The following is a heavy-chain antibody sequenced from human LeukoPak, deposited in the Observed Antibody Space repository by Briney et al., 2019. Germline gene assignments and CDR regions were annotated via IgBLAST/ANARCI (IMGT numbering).Heavy chain of an antibody. D-gene: IGHD6-6*01. Sequence: PSEALSVTSTVPGGSISSYYWSWTRQPAGKGLEWIGRIYTSGSTKYNPSLKSRVTMSVDTSKNQFSLKLGSVTAADTAVYYCARDKSIADNWFDPWGQGTLVTVSS. CDR1: GGSISSYY. J-gene: IGHJ5*02. V-gene: IGHV4-4*07. CDR3: ARDKSIADNWFDP. CDR2: IYTSGST.